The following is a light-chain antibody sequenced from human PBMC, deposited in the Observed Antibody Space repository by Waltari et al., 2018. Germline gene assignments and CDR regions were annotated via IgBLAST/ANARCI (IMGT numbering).Light chain of an antibody. Sequence: QSALTQPASVSGSPGQSITISCTGTSSAVGGYKYVPWYQQYPGKAPKLMISDVNHRPSGVSDRFSGSKSGNTASLTISGLQAEDEADYYCSSYTSGSTLVIFGGGTKLTVL. J-gene: IGLJ2*01. CDR1: SSAVGGYKY. CDR3: SSYTSGSTLVI. V-gene: IGLV2-14*01. CDR2: DVN.